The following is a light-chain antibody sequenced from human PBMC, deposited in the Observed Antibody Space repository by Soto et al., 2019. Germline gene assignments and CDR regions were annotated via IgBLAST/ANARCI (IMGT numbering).Light chain of an antibody. CDR3: AAWDDSLSGVV. Sequence: QPVLTQPPSASGTPGQKVTISCSGSTSNIGTFYVYWYQQFPGTAPKLLIYRNNHRPSGVPDRFSGSKSGTSGSLAISGLRSEDEAEYFCAAWDDSLSGVVFGGGTQLTVL. J-gene: IGLJ2*01. CDR2: RNN. V-gene: IGLV1-47*01. CDR1: TSNIGTFY.